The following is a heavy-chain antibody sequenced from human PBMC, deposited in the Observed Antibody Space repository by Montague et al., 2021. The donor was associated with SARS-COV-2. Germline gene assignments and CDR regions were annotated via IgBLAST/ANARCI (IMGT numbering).Heavy chain of an antibody. CDR3: ARQGNSGNLIDY. V-gene: IGHV4-39*01. J-gene: IGHJ4*02. CDR2: IYYSGNT. D-gene: IGHD3-10*01. Sequence: SETLSLTCTVSGASISRSSYYWDWIRQPPGKGLEWIGNIYYSGNTHYNPSLKSRVTISVDTSKNQFSLTLSSVTAADTAIYYCARQGNSGNLIDYWGQGTLVTVSS. CDR1: GASISRSSYY.